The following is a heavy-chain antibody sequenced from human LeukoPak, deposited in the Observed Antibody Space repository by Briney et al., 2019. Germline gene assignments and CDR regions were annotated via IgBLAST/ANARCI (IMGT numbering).Heavy chain of an antibody. CDR3: ARENSIFGADY. D-gene: IGHD3-3*01. Sequence: SETLSLTRTVSGYPISSGYYWGWIRQPPGKGLEWIGSIYHSGSTYYNPSLKSRVTISVDTSKNQFSLKLSSVTAADTAVYYCARENSIFGADYWGQGTLVTVSS. V-gene: IGHV4-38-2*02. CDR2: IYHSGST. J-gene: IGHJ4*02. CDR1: GYPISSGYY.